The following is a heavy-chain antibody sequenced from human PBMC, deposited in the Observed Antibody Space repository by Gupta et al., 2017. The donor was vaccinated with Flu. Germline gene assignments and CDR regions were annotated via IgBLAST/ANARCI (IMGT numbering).Heavy chain of an antibody. D-gene: IGHD3-3*01. Sequence: QVQLVQSGAEVKKPGASAKVSCKASGYTFTDYGVSWVRQAPGQGLEWMGWISANSGATNYAQKLQGRVTLTTDTSTSTAYMELRSLRSDDTAVYYCARVFTIFGVVRYHFDYWGQGTLVTVSS. J-gene: IGHJ4*02. CDR2: ISANSGAT. CDR3: ARVFTIFGVVRYHFDY. V-gene: IGHV1-18*01. CDR1: GYTFTDYG.